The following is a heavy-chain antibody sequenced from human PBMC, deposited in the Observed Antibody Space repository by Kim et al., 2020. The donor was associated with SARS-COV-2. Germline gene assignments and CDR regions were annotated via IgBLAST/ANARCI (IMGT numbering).Heavy chain of an antibody. Sequence: YAGSVKGRLPNHRDKAKKALYLQMNSLGAEDTAVYYCARDGPDWNAVDYWGQGTLVTVSS. J-gene: IGHJ4*02. CDR3: ARDGPDWNAVDY. D-gene: IGHD1-1*01. V-gene: IGHV3-48*03.